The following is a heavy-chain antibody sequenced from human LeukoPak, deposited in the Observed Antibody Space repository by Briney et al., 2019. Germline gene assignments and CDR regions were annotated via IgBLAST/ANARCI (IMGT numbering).Heavy chain of an antibody. Sequence: SETLSLTCTVSGDSISSSYWSWIRQPPGKTLEWIGYIYYTGTTNYNPSLKSRVTMSIDTSKNQFSLNLNSVTAADTAVYYCAREFYDSSGYSNCFDPWGQGTLVTVSS. V-gene: IGHV4-59*01. CDR3: AREFYDSSGYSNCFDP. J-gene: IGHJ5*02. CDR2: IYYTGTT. D-gene: IGHD3-22*01. CDR1: GDSISSSY.